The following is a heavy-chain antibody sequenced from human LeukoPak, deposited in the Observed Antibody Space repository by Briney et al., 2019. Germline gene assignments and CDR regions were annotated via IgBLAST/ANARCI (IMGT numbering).Heavy chain of an antibody. D-gene: IGHD3-10*01. V-gene: IGHV3-11*04. CDR2: ISSSGSTI. J-gene: IGHJ6*03. CDR3: ARGSGELSYYYYMDV. CDR1: GFTFSDYY. Sequence: GGSLRLSCAASGFTFSDYYMSWIRQAPGKGLEWVSYISSSGSTIYYADSVKGRFTISRDNAKNSLYLQMNSLRAEDTAVDYCARGSGELSYYYYMDVWGKGTTVTVSS.